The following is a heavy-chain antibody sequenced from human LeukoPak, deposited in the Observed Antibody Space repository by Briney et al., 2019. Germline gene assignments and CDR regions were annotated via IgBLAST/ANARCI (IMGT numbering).Heavy chain of an antibody. CDR1: GGSISSSSYY. Sequence: SETLSLTCTVSGGSISSSSYYWGWIRQPPGKGLEWIGSIYYSGSTYYNPSLKSRVTISVDTSKNQFSLKLSSVTAADTAVYYCARDRAVIGYCSSTSCPNYYYYYMDVWGKGTTVTVSS. V-gene: IGHV4-39*07. J-gene: IGHJ6*03. D-gene: IGHD2-2*01. CDR2: IYYSGST. CDR3: ARDRAVIGYCSSTSCPNYYYYYMDV.